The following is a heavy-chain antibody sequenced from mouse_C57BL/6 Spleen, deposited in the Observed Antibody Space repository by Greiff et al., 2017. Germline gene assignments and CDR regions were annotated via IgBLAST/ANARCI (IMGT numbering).Heavy chain of an antibody. J-gene: IGHJ1*03. D-gene: IGHD1-1*01. V-gene: IGHV1-7*01. CDR1: GYTFTSYW. Sequence: VKLMESGAELAKPGASVKLSCKASGYTFTSYWMHWVKQRPGQGLEWIGYINPSIGFTKYNQQFKDKATLAADKSSSTAYMQLSSLTYEDSAVYYCARSDTTVVDWYFDVWGTGTTVTVSS. CDR2: INPSIGFT. CDR3: ARSDTTVVDWYFDV.